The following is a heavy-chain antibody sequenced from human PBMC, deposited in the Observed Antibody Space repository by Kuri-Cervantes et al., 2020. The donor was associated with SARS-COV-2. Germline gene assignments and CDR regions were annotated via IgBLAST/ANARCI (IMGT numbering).Heavy chain of an antibody. V-gene: IGHV3-53*01. CDR3: VSSPVYGDYGTNAFDI. CDR2: IYRGGAT. Sequence: GESLKISCAASGFTVSTNYMSWVRQAPGKGLEWLSVIYRGGATYYADSVKGRFTISRDSSKDTLFLQMNRLRADDTAIYYCVSSPVYGDYGTNAFDIWGRGTMVTVSS. D-gene: IGHD4-17*01. J-gene: IGHJ3*02. CDR1: GFTVSTNY.